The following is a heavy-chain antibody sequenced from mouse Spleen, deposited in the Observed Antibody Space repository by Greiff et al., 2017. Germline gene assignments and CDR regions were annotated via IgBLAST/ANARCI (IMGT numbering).Heavy chain of an antibody. CDR1: GFNIKNTY. CDR2: IDPANGNT. V-gene: IGHV14-3*01. D-gene: IGHD2-3*01. Sequence: VQLQQSVAELVRPGASVKLSCTASGFNIKNTYMHXVKQRPEQGLEWIGRIDPANGNTKYAPKFQGKATITADTSSNTAYLQLSSLTSEDTAIYYCASFYDGYPNYWGQGTSVTVSS. J-gene: IGHJ4*01. CDR3: ASFYDGYPNY.